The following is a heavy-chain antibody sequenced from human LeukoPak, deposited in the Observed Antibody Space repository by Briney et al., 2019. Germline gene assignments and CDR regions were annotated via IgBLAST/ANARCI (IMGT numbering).Heavy chain of an antibody. CDR1: GYTLTGYY. CDR2: INPSGGST. Sequence: ASVKVSCKASGYTLTGYYMHWVRQAPGQGLEWMGIINPSGGSTSYAQKFQGRVTMTRDMSTSTVYMELSSLRSEDTAVYYCARDRVAAGGIGDYWGQGTLVTVSS. J-gene: IGHJ4*02. V-gene: IGHV1-46*01. D-gene: IGHD6-13*01. CDR3: ARDRVAAGGIGDY.